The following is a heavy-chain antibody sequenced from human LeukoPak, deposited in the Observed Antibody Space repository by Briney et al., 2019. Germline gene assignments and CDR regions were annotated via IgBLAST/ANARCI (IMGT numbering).Heavy chain of an antibody. J-gene: IGHJ3*01. V-gene: IGHV4-34*01. D-gene: IGHD3-3*01. CDR2: INHSGST. Sequence: PSETLSLTCAVYGGSFSGYYWSWIRQPPGKGLEWIGEINHSGSTNYNPSLKSRVTISVDTSKNQFSLKLNSVTAAGTAVYYCASQRAYDFWSGSPDDAFDVWGQGTMVAVSS. CDR3: ASQRAYDFWSGSPDDAFDV. CDR1: GGSFSGYY.